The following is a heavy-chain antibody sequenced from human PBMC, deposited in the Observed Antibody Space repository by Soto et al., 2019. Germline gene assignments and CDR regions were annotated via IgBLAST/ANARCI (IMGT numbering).Heavy chain of an antibody. CDR3: AKDRVPLVPAAIRLFDY. CDR1: GFTFSSYG. J-gene: IGHJ4*02. V-gene: IGHV3-30*18. CDR2: ISYDGSNK. Sequence: GGSLRLSCAASGFTFSSYGMHWVRQAPGKGLEWVAVISYDGSNKYYADSVKGRFTISRDNSKNTLYLQMNSLRAEDTAVYYCAKDRVPLVPAAIRLFDYWGQGTLVTVSS. D-gene: IGHD2-2*01.